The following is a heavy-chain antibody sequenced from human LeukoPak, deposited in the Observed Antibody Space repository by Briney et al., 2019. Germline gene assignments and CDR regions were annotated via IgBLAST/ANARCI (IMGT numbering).Heavy chain of an antibody. V-gene: IGHV4-4*07. CDR2: IYSSGAT. CDR3: ASCSGNGYDYSWLDP. J-gene: IGHJ5*02. Sequence: SETLSLTCTVSGGSLSTYYWSWIRQPAGKGLEWIGRIYSSGATNYNPSLKSRVTMSVDTSKNQFSLKLSSVTAADTAVYYCASCSGNGYDYSWLDPWGQGTLVTVSS. CDR1: GGSLSTYY. D-gene: IGHD5-12*01.